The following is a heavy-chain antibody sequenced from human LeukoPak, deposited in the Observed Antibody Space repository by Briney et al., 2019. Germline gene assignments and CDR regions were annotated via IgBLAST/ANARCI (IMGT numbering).Heavy chain of an antibody. J-gene: IGHJ4*02. CDR2: IWYDGSNK. Sequence: GRSLRLSCAASGFTFSSYGMHWVRQAPGKGLEWVAVIWYDGSNKYYADSVKGRFTISGDNSKNTLYLQMNSLRAEDTAVYYCARDPAYCGGDCYSGPDYWGQGTLVTVSS. V-gene: IGHV3-33*01. CDR1: GFTFSSYG. CDR3: ARDPAYCGGDCYSGPDY. D-gene: IGHD2-21*02.